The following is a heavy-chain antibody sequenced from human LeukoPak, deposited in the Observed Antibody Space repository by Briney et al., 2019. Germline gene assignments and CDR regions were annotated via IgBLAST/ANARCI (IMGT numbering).Heavy chain of an antibody. D-gene: IGHD3-3*01. CDR2: IRSKAYGGTT. CDR3: TRPPNWSGYYRPHYYYYMDV. V-gene: IGHV3-49*04. J-gene: IGHJ6*03. Sequence: GGSLRLSCTASGFTFGGYAMSWVRQAPGKGLEWVGFIRSKAYGGTTEYAASVKGRFTISRDDSKSIAYLQMNSLKTEDTAVYYCTRPPNWSGYYRPHYYYYMDVWGKGTTVTVSS. CDR1: GFTFGGYA.